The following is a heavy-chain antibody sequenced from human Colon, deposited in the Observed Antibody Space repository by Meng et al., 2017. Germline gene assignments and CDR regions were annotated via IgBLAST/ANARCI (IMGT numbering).Heavy chain of an antibody. CDR1: GLSIGTTGDY. CDR3: ARADCTAGICYQFDN. V-gene: IGHV4-31*03. CDR2: IFYTGTA. Sequence: VRPQGSGPGLVKPSQTLSLTCNVSGLSIGTTGDYWTWIRQRSGKGLEWIGKIFYTGTAHYNPSLKTRAAMSVDRSKNQFSLKLSSVTAADTAVYYCARADCTAGICYQFDNWGQGTLVTVSS. J-gene: IGHJ4*02. D-gene: IGHD2-8*02.